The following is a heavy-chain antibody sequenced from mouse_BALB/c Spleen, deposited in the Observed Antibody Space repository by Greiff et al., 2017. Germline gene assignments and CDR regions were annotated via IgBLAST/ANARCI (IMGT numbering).Heavy chain of an antibody. CDR1: GFTFTDYY. J-gene: IGHJ4*01. V-gene: IGHV7-3*02. CDR3: ARDPPYGLYAMDY. Sequence: EVNVVESGGGLVQPGGSLRLSCATSGFTFTDYYMSWVRQPPGKALEWLGFIRNKANGYTTEYSASVKGRFTISRDNSQSILYLQMNTLRAEDSATYYCARDPPYGLYAMDYWGQGTSVTVSS. CDR2: IRNKANGYTT. D-gene: IGHD1-1*02.